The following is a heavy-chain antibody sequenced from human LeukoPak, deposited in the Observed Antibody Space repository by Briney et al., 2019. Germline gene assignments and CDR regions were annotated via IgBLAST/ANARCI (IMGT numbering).Heavy chain of an antibody. CDR1: GFTFSSYG. D-gene: IGHD1-1*01. Sequence: GGSLRLSCAASGFTFSSYGVHWVRQAPGKGLEWVAVISYDGSNKYYADSVKGRFTISRDNSKNTLYLQMNSLRAEDTAVYYCAKLNWNAAYWGQGTLVTVSS. J-gene: IGHJ4*02. CDR2: ISYDGSNK. V-gene: IGHV3-30*18. CDR3: AKLNWNAAY.